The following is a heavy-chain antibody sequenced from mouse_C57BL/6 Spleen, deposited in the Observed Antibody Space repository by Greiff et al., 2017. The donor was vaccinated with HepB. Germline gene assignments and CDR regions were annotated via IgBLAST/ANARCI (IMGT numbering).Heavy chain of an antibody. CDR3: AIYLIGYFDV. V-gene: IGHV7-3*01. CDR1: GFTFTDYY. CDR2: IRNKANGYTT. Sequence: EVKLVESGGGLVQPGGSLSLSCAASGFTFTDYYMSWVRQPPGKALEWLGFIRNKANGYTTEYSASVKGRFNISRDNSQSILYLQITALRAYDSATYYCAIYLIGYFDVWGTGTTVTVSS. J-gene: IGHJ1*03.